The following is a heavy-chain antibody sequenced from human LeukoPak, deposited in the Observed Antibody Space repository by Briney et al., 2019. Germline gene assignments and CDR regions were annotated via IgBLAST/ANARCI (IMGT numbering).Heavy chain of an antibody. D-gene: IGHD6-19*01. Sequence: GGSLRLSCAASGFTLINNGMHWVRQAPGKGLEWAAFIRNDGSLIHYADSVRGRFTISRDNSKNTLYLQMNSLRAEDTAVYYCAKDLGGGAVAPYWGQGTLVTVSS. V-gene: IGHV3-30*02. CDR1: GFTLINNG. CDR2: IRNDGSLI. J-gene: IGHJ4*02. CDR3: AKDLGGGAVAPY.